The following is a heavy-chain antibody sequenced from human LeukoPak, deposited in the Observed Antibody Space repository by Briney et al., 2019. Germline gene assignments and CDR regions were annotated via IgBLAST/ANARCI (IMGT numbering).Heavy chain of an antibody. V-gene: IGHV1-2*02. D-gene: IGHD1-1*01. CDR2: VKPYGGDT. J-gene: IGHJ4*02. CDR3: ARGTFVDWNPAGDRFDS. CDR1: GYDFLDNH. Sequence: ASVRVSCKASGYDFLDNHLHWVRRAPGQGLEWMGWVKPYGGDTHVAQKFQGRVTMTRDTSITTAYMELSWLTSDDTAVYFCARGTFVDWNPAGDRFDSWGQGTPVTVSS.